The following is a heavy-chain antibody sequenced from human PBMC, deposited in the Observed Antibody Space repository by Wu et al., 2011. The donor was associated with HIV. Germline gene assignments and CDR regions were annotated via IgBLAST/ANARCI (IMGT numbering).Heavy chain of an antibody. Sequence: QVQLVQSGAEVKKPGASVKVSCKASGYTFTGYYMHWVRQAPGQGLEWMGVINSSGGSTTYAQTFQGRVTMTRDTSTSTVYMELSSLRSEDTAVYYCAMTTVTTTDDFYYMDVWGKGTTVTVSS. D-gene: IGHD4-17*01. CDR3: AMTTVTTTDDFYYMDV. J-gene: IGHJ6*03. CDR2: INSSGGST. CDR1: GYTFTGYY. V-gene: IGHV1-46*01.